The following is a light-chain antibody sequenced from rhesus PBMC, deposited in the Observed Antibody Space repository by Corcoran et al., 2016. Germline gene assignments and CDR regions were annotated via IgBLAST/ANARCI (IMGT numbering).Light chain of an antibody. J-gene: IGKJ2*01. V-gene: IGKV1S14*01. Sequence: DIQMTQSPSSLSASVGDTVTITRRASQAINNHLVWYQQIPGKAPKPLIYYASYLTRGVPSRFSGSGSGTDFILTITRLPPEDFATYYCQQHVRSAYRFGQGTKLEV. CDR2: YAS. CDR3: QQHVRSAYR. CDR1: QAINNH.